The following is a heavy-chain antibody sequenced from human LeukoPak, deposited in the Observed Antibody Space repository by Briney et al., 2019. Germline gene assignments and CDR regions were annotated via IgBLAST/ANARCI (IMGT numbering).Heavy chain of an antibody. D-gene: IGHD2-15*01. CDR1: GFTFSDYY. CDR3: ARQALGYCSGGSCYYYYGMDV. Sequence: GGSLRLSCAASGFTFSDYYMSWIRQAPGKGLVWVSYISSSGSTIYYADSVKGRFTISRDNAKNSLYLQMNSLRAEDTAVYYCARQALGYCSGGSCYYYYGMDVWGQGTTVTVSS. V-gene: IGHV3-11*01. J-gene: IGHJ6*02. CDR2: ISSSGSTI.